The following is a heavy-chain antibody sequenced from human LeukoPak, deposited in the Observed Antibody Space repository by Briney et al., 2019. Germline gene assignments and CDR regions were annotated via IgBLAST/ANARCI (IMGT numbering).Heavy chain of an antibody. V-gene: IGHV3-23*01. J-gene: IGHJ4*02. CDR1: GFTFSSYA. CDR2: ISAGGST. CDR3: AKGSYYDSSGSFYFDY. Sequence: PGGSLRLSCAASGFTFSSYAMSWVRQAPGKGLEWVSAISAGGSTYCADSVKGRFTISRDTSKNTLYLQMNSLRAEDTAVYYCAKGSYYDSSGSFYFDYWGQGTLVTVSS. D-gene: IGHD3-22*01.